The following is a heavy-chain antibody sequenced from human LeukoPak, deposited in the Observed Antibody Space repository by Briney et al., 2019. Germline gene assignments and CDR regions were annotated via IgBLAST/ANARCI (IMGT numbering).Heavy chain of an antibody. J-gene: IGHJ4*02. CDR3: ARRGVVIRVILVGFHKEDYYFDS. D-gene: IGHD3-22*01. V-gene: IGHV3-23*01. Sequence: PGGSLRLSCAASGFTFNRNSISWVRQAPGKGLEWVAGISGSVGRTSYADSVKGRFTISRDNPKNTLYLQMNSLGAEDTRVYFCARRGVVIRVILVGFHKEDYYFDSWGQGALVTVSS. CDR1: GFTFNRNS. CDR2: ISGSVGRT.